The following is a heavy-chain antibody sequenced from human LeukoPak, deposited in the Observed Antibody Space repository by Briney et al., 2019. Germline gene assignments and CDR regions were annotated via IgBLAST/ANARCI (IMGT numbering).Heavy chain of an antibody. V-gene: IGHV1-18*01. D-gene: IGHD5-24*01. Sequence: AASVKVSCKASGYTFTSYGITWVRQAPGQGLEWMGWISTYNGNTNYAQKLQGRVTMTTDTSTSTAYMELRSLRSDDTAVYYCARDLPTNDHNFDYWGQGTLVTVSS. CDR3: ARDLPTNDHNFDY. CDR2: ISTYNGNT. J-gene: IGHJ4*02. CDR1: GYTFTSYG.